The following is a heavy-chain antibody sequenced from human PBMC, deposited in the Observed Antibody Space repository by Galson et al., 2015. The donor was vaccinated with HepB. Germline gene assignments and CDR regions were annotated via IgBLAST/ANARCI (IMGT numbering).Heavy chain of an antibody. J-gene: IGHJ6*02. D-gene: IGHD4-17*01. Sequence: SLRLSCAASGFTFSSYSMNWVRQAPGKGLEWVSSISSSSSYIYYADSVKGRFTISRDNAKNSLYLQMNSLRAEDTAVYYCARSRDYGDYAPMDVWGQGTTVTVSS. CDR3: ARSRDYGDYAPMDV. CDR2: ISSSSSYI. V-gene: IGHV3-21*01. CDR1: GFTFSSYS.